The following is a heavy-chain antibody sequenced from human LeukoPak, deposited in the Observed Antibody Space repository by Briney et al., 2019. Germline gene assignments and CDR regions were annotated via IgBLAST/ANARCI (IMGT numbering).Heavy chain of an antibody. J-gene: IGHJ4*02. CDR1: GFTFDDYS. CDR2: ISWDGGST. V-gene: IGHV3-43*01. Sequence: GGSLRLSCAASGFTFDDYSMHWVRQAPGKGLEWVSLISWDGGSTYYADSVKGRFTISRDNSKNSLFLQMNSLRTEDTALYYCAKDLRNYLDYWGQGTLVTVSS. CDR3: AKDLRNYLDY.